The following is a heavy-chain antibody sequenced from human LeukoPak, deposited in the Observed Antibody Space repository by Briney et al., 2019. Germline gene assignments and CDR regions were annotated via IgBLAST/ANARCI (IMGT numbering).Heavy chain of an antibody. CDR1: GYTFSDYY. Sequence: GGSLRLSCAASGYTFSDYYMGWMRQAPGKGLEWVSYISSSGSTKYYADSVRGRFTISRDNVENSLYLLRNSLRAEDTAVHYCASRLCGGDCDDDSWGQGTLFTVSS. D-gene: IGHD2-21*02. CDR2: ISSSGSTK. CDR3: ASRLCGGDCDDDS. J-gene: IGHJ4*02. V-gene: IGHV3-11*04.